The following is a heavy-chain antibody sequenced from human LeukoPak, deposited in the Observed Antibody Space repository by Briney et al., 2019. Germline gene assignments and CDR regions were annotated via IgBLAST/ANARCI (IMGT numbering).Heavy chain of an antibody. V-gene: IGHV3-11*04. CDR1: GFTFSDYY. D-gene: IGHD3-3*01. CDR2: ISSSGSTI. Sequence: GGSLRLSCAASGFTFSDYYMSWIRQAPGKGLEWVSYISSSGSTIYYADSVKGRFTISRDNAKNSLYLQMNSLRAEDTAVYYCARDGVFGVVINYYYYIDVWGKGTTVTVPS. J-gene: IGHJ6*03. CDR3: ARDGVFGVVINYYYYIDV.